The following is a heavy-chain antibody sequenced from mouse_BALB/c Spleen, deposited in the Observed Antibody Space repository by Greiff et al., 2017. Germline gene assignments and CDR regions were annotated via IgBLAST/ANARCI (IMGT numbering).Heavy chain of an antibody. V-gene: IGHV2-6-7*01. Sequence: VKVVESGPGLVAPSQSLSITCTVSGFSLTGYGVNWVRQPPGKGLEWLGMIWGDGSTDYNSALKSRLSISKDNSKSQVFLKMNSLQTDDTARYYCALRYYYGSSYGAMDYWGQGTSVTVSS. D-gene: IGHD1-1*01. J-gene: IGHJ4*01. CDR1: GFSLTGYG. CDR3: ALRYYYGSSYGAMDY. CDR2: IWGDGST.